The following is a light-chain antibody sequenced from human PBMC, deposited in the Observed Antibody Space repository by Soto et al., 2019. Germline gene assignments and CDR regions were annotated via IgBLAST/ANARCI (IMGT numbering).Light chain of an antibody. CDR1: DSNIGSKT. Sequence: QSVLTQPPSASGTPGQRVTISCSGSDSNIGSKTVNWYQQLPGTAPKLLMYSNNQRPSGVPDRFSGSKSGTSASLALSGLQSEDEAEYFCAAWDDSLSGWVFGGGTKVTVL. J-gene: IGLJ3*02. CDR3: AAWDDSLSGWV. V-gene: IGLV1-44*01. CDR2: SNN.